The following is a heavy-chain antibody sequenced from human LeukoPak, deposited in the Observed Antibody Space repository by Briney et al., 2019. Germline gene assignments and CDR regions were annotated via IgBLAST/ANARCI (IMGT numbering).Heavy chain of an antibody. Sequence: SETLSLTCTVSGGSISSYYWSWIRQPPGKGLEWIGYIYYSGSTNYNPSLKSRVTISVDTSKNQFSLKLSSVTAADTAVYYCASTDVWGVVPGDHYYYYMDVWGKGTTVTVSS. D-gene: IGHD2-2*01. V-gene: IGHV4-59*01. CDR1: GGSISSYY. CDR2: IYYSGST. CDR3: ASTDVWGVVPGDHYYYYMDV. J-gene: IGHJ6*03.